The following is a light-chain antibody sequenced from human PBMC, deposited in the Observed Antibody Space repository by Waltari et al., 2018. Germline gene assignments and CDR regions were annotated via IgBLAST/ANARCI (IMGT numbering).Light chain of an antibody. J-gene: IGLJ2*01. V-gene: IGLV2-11*01. CDR2: DVS. CDR1: SSDVGSYNY. Sequence: QSALTQPRSVSGSPGQSVTISCTGTSSDVGSYNYVSWYQQHPGKAPKLMIYDVSKGPSGVPDRFSGSKSGNTASLTISGLQAEDEADYYCCSYAGSYTFAVFGGGTKLTVL. CDR3: CSYAGSYTFAV.